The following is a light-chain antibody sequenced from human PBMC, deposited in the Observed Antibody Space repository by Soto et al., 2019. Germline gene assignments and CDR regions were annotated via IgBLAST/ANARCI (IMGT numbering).Light chain of an antibody. CDR3: SSYTSGSTPYV. CDR2: EVN. CDR1: TSDVGGYNY. Sequence: QSVLTQPASVSGSPGQSITISCTGTTSDVGGYNYVSWYQQHPGRAPKLLISEVNNRPSGVSNRFSGSKSGNTASLTISGLQAEDEADYYCSSYTSGSTPYVFXTGTKVTVL. J-gene: IGLJ1*01. V-gene: IGLV2-14*01.